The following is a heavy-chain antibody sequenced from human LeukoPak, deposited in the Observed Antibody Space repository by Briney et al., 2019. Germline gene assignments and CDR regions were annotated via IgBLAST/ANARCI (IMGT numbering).Heavy chain of an antibody. Sequence: GASVKVSCKASGGTFSSYAISWVRQAPGQGLEWMGGIIPIFGTANYAQKFQGRVTITADESTSTAYMELSSLRSEDTAVYYCARDSVQRDASDIWGQGTMVTVSS. CDR2: IIPIFGTA. V-gene: IGHV1-69*13. CDR3: ARDSVQRDASDI. D-gene: IGHD1-1*01. CDR1: GGTFSSYA. J-gene: IGHJ3*02.